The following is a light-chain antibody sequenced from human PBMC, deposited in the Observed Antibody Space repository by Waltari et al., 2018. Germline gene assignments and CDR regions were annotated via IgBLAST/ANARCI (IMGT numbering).Light chain of an antibody. CDR1: QSIGKY. CDR2: AAS. V-gene: IGKV1-39*01. Sequence: DIQMTQSPSSLSTSVGDRVTITCRASQSIGKYLSWYQQKPGKAPKLLIYAASTLQSGVPSMFSGSGSGTDFTLTISSLQPEDFATYYCQQSYSLVTFGGGTKVESK. J-gene: IGKJ4*01. CDR3: QQSYSLVT.